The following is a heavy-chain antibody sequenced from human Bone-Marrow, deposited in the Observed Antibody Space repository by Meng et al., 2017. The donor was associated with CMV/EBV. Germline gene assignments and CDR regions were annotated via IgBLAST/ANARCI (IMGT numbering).Heavy chain of an antibody. V-gene: IGHV1-2*02. J-gene: IGHJ6*02. D-gene: IGHD5-12*01. CDR2: INPNSGGT. Sequence: ASVKVSCKASGYTFTSYYMHWVRQAPGQGLEWMGIINPNSGGTNYAQKFQGRVTMTRDTSISTAYMELSRLRSDDTAVYYCARDLDIPAHYYGMDVWGQGTTVTVSS. CDR1: GYTFTSYY. CDR3: ARDLDIPAHYYGMDV.